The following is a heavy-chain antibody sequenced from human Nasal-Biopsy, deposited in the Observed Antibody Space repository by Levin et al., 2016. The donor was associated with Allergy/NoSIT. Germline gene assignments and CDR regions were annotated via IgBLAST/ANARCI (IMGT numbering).Heavy chain of an antibody. V-gene: IGHV3-33*01. D-gene: IGHD3-3*01. CDR1: GFTFSSYG. CDR2: IWHDGSTK. Sequence: GGSLRLSCATSGFTFSSYGMEWVRQAPGKGLEWVALIWHDGSTKSYADSVKGRFTISRDNSKSALYLDMKSLRPEDTAVYYCARENGFWSGYHALGFWAQGTPVIVSP. J-gene: IGHJ4*02. CDR3: ARENGFWSGYHALGF.